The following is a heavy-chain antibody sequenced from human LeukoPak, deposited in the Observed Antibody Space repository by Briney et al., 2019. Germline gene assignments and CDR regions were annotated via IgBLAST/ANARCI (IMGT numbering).Heavy chain of an antibody. V-gene: IGHV4-59*12. CDR2: IYYSGST. Sequence: SETLSLTCTVSGGSISSYYWSWIRQPPGKGLEWIGYIYYSGSTNYNPSLKSRITMSVDTSKNQFSLKLSSVTAADTAVYYCARDVYYYDSSHSRAFDIWGQGTMVTVSS. J-gene: IGHJ3*02. CDR3: ARDVYYYDSSHSRAFDI. D-gene: IGHD3-22*01. CDR1: GGSISSYY.